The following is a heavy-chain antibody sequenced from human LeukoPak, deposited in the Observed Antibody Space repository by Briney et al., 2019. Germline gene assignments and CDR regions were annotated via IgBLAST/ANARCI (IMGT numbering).Heavy chain of an antibody. J-gene: IGHJ4*02. CDR3: AREYCSGGSCYWGDFDY. Sequence: ASAKVSCKASGYTFTSYGISWVRQAPGQGLEWMGWISAYNGNTNYAQKLQGRVTMTTDTSTSTAYMELRSLRSDDTAVYYCAREYCSGGSCYWGDFDYWGQGTLVTVSS. CDR1: GYTFTSYG. D-gene: IGHD2-15*01. CDR2: ISAYNGNT. V-gene: IGHV1-18*04.